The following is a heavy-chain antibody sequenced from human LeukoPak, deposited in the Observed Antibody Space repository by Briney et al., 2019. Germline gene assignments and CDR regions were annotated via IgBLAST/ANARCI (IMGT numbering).Heavy chain of an antibody. CDR1: GFTFSSYG. J-gene: IGHJ5*02. V-gene: IGHV3-33*06. Sequence: GGSLRLSCAASGFTFSSYGMHWVRQAPGKGLEWVAAIWYDASNKHYADSVKGRFTISRDNSKNTLYLQMNSLTAEDTAVYYCAKDAWYSSSRRGWFDPWGQGTLVTVSS. CDR2: IWYDASNK. CDR3: AKDAWYSSSRRGWFDP. D-gene: IGHD6-13*01.